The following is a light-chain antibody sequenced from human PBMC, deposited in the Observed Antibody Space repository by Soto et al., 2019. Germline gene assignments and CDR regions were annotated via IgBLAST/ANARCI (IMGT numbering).Light chain of an antibody. J-gene: IGKJ5*01. CDR1: QSVSNN. Sequence: EIMMTQSPATLSVSPGERATLSCRASQSVSNNLAWYQQRPGQAPRLLIYYASTRATGIPARFSGSGSGTYFTLTVCSLRSEDFALYYCRQYNNWPPITFGQGTRLEIK. CDR3: RQYNNWPPIT. V-gene: IGKV3-15*01. CDR2: YAS.